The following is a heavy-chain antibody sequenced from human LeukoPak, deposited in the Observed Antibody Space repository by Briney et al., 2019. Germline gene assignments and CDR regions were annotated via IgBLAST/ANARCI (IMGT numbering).Heavy chain of an antibody. D-gene: IGHD2-21*02. J-gene: IGHJ4*02. V-gene: IGHV3-73*01. Sequence: GGSLRLSCAASGFTFSGSAMHWLRQASGKGLEGVGRIRSKANSYATAYAASVKGRFTISRDNAKNSLYLQMNSLRAEDTAVYYCASSNCGGYCYASYNPGGFDYWGQGTLVTVSS. CDR1: GFTFSGSA. CDR3: ASSNCGGYCYASYNPGGFDY. CDR2: IRSKANSYAT.